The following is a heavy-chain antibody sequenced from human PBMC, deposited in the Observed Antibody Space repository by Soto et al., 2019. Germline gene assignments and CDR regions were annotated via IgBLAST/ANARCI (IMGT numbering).Heavy chain of an antibody. Sequence: EVQLVESGGGLVQPGGSLRLSCAASGFTVSSNYMSWVRQAPGKGLEWVSVIYSGGSTYYADSVKGRFTISRHNSKNTLYLQMNSLRAEDTAAYYCARAVVVPADHRWADAFDIWGQGTMVTVSS. CDR2: IYSGGST. CDR3: ARAVVVPADHRWADAFDI. V-gene: IGHV3-53*04. J-gene: IGHJ3*02. CDR1: GFTVSSNY. D-gene: IGHD2-2*01.